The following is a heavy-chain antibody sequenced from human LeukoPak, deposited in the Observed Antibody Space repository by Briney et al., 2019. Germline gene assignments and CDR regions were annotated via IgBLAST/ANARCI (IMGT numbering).Heavy chain of an antibody. CDR3: ARLMDDSSGYFPDAFDI. D-gene: IGHD3-22*01. V-gene: IGHV3-21*01. Sequence: GGSLRLSCAASGFTFSTYSMNWVRQAPGKGLEWVASITSPVGHIYYADSLKGRITISRDNAKSSLYLQMNSLRAEDTSVYYCARLMDDSSGYFPDAFDIWGQGTMVTVSS. CDR2: ITSPVGHI. J-gene: IGHJ3*02. CDR1: GFTFSTYS.